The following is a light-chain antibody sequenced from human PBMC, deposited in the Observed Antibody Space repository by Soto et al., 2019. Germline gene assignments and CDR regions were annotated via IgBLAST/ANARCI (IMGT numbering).Light chain of an antibody. Sequence: EIVFTQSPSTLSLSPWERATVSCRASPSARSHCAWYQKKRGQAHRLLTYDASSRASGIPARFSGSGSGTDFTLTIRSLEPEDFAVYYCQQGGNSPLTFGKGTRLEIK. CDR1: PSARSH. V-gene: IGKV3-11*01. CDR3: QQGGNSPLT. J-gene: IGKJ5*01. CDR2: DAS.